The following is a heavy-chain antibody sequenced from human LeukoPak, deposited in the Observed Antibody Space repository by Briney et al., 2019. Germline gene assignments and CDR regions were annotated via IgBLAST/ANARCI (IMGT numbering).Heavy chain of an antibody. CDR3: ARDRYYDILTGYHGKGYYYYMDV. Sequence: PSEILSLTCTVSGGSISSYYWSWIRQPAGKGLEWIGRIYTSGSTNYNPSLKSRVTMSVDTSKNQFSLKLSSVTAADTAVYYCARDRYYDILTGYHGKGYYYYMDVWGKGTTVTVSS. V-gene: IGHV4-4*07. CDR2: IYTSGST. D-gene: IGHD3-9*01. CDR1: GGSISSYY. J-gene: IGHJ6*03.